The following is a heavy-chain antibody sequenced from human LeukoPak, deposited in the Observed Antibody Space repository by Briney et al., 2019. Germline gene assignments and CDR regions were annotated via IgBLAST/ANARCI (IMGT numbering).Heavy chain of an antibody. D-gene: IGHD2-2*01. Sequence: GGSLRLSCAASGFTFSRYAMSWVRQAPGKGLEWVSAISGSCGSTYYADSVKGRFTIPRDNSKNTLYLQINSLRAEYTAVYYCAKLKIVVVPAVIDYWGQGTLVTVSS. J-gene: IGHJ4*02. CDR2: ISGSCGST. V-gene: IGHV3-23*01. CDR3: AKLKIVVVPAVIDY. CDR1: GFTFSRYA.